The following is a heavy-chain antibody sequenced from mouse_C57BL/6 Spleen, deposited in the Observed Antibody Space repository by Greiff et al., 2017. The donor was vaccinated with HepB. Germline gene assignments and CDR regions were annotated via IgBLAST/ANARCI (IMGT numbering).Heavy chain of an antibody. CDR3: AREGVTTGYYAMDY. J-gene: IGHJ4*01. CDR1: GFTFSDYG. CDR2: ISSGSSTI. Sequence: DVKLVESGGGLVKPGGSLKLSCAASGFTFSDYGMHWVRQAPEKGLEWVAYISSGSSTIYYADTVKGRFTISRDNAKNTLFLQMTSLRSEDTAMYDCAREGVTTGYYAMDYWGQGTSVTVSS. D-gene: IGHD1-1*01. V-gene: IGHV5-17*01.